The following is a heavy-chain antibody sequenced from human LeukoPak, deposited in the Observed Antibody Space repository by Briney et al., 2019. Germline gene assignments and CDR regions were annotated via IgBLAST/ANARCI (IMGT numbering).Heavy chain of an antibody. CDR3: ARDFGDGYNYVDY. D-gene: IGHD5-24*01. Sequence: GGSLRLSCAASGFTFSSYEMNWVRQAPGKGLEWVSYISSSGSTIYYADSVKGRFTISRDNSKNTLYLQMNSLRAEDTAVYYCARDFGDGYNYVDYWGQGTLVTVSS. CDR1: GFTFSSYE. CDR2: ISSSGSTI. V-gene: IGHV3-48*03. J-gene: IGHJ4*02.